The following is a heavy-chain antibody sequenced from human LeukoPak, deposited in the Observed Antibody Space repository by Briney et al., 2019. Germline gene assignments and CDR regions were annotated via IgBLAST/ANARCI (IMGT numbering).Heavy chain of an antibody. CDR1: GFTFSSYA. CDR2: ISWNSGSI. V-gene: IGHV3-9*01. J-gene: IGHJ4*02. Sequence: PGGSLRLSCAASGFTFSSYAMSWVRQAPGKGLEWVSGISWNSGSIGYADSVKGRFTISRDNAKNSLYLQMNSLRAEDTAVYYCARDPGYYGSGSYSIDYWGQGTLVTVSS. CDR3: ARDPGYYGSGSYSIDY. D-gene: IGHD3-10*01.